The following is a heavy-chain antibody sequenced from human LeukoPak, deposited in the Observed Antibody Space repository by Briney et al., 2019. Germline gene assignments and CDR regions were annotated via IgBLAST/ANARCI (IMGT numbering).Heavy chain of an antibody. D-gene: IGHD6-19*01. CDR1: GYTFTSYD. CDR3: ARVEYSSGWYAFDY. CDR2: MNPNSGST. Sequence: GASVKVSCKASGYTFTSYDINWVRQATGQGLEWMGWMNPNSGSTGYAQKFQGRVTMTRNTSISTAYMELSSLRSEDTAVYYCARVEYSSGWYAFDYWGQGTLVTVSS. J-gene: IGHJ4*02. V-gene: IGHV1-8*01.